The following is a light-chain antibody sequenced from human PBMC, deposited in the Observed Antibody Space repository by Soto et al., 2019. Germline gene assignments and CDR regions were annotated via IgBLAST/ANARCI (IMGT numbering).Light chain of an antibody. CDR3: CSYTSASSLNYV. Sequence: QSALTQPASVSGSPGQSITISCTGTSSDIGGYNYVSWYQQHPGTAPKVIIYEVTSRPSGVSDRFSGSKSGNTASLTISGLHPEDEANYYCCSYTSASSLNYVFGTGTKVTVL. CDR1: SSDIGGYNY. CDR2: EVT. V-gene: IGLV2-14*01. J-gene: IGLJ1*01.